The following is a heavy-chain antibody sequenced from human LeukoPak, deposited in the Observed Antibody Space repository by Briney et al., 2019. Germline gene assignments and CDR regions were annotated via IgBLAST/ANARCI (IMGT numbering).Heavy chain of an antibody. CDR2: IRSKAYGGTI. CDR1: GFTFGGYA. D-gene: IGHD4-11*01. CDR3: TRHGGVRERYDNSKYYSYYGMDV. V-gene: IGHV3-49*04. Sequence: GGSLRLSCTASGFTFGGYAMSWVRQAPGKGLEWVGFIRSKAYGGTIEYAASVEGRLTISRDDAKSIAYLQMNSLKTEDTAMYYCTRHGGVRERYDNSKYYSYYGMDVWGQGTAVTVSS. J-gene: IGHJ6*02.